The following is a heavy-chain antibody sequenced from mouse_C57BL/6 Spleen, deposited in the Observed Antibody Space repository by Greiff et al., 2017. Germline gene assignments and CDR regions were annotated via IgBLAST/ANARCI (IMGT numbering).Heavy chain of an antibody. D-gene: IGHD1-1*01. CDR1: GFTFSSYA. CDR3: RRGLHGSRRMDY. V-gene: IGHV5-9-1*02. J-gene: IGHJ4*01. Sequence: EVNVVESGEGLVKPGGSLKLSCAASGFTFSSYAMSWVRQTPEQRLEWVAYISSGGDYIYYADTVKGRFTISRDNARNTLYLQMSSLKSEDTAMYYCRRGLHGSRRMDYWGQGTSVTVSS. CDR2: ISSGGDYI.